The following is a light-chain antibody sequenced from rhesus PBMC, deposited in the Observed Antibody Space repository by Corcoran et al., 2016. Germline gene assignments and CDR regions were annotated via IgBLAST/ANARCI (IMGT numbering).Light chain of an antibody. J-gene: IGKJ3*01. CDR2: AAS. CDR3: QHYIRSPLT. Sequence: DIQMTQSPSSLSASVGDTVTITCRASQNINNWLAWYQQKPGKAPNLLIYAASSLHYGVPSRFSGSGSGTDFTLTISSLQSEDFATYYCQHYIRSPLTFGPGTKLAIK. V-gene: IGKV1-22*01. CDR1: QNINNW.